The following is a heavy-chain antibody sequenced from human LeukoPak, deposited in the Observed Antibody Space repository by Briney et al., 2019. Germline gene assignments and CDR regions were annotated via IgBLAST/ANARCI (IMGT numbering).Heavy chain of an antibody. CDR3: AKAPGGIVGY. D-gene: IGHD3-16*01. CDR1: GFTFSSYW. Sequence: GGSLRLSCAASGFTFSSYWMSWVRQAPGKGLEWVANIKKDGSEKYYLDSVRGRFTISRDNAKNSLYLQMNSLRAEYTALYYCAKAPGGIVGYWGQGTLVTVSS. V-gene: IGHV3-7*03. CDR2: IKKDGSEK. J-gene: IGHJ4*02.